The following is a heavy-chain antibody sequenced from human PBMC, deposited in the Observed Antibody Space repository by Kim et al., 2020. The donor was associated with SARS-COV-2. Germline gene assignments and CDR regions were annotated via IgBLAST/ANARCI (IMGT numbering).Heavy chain of an antibody. CDR2: INHSGST. Sequence: SETLSLTCAVYGGSFSGYYWSWIRQPPGKGLEWIGEINHSGSTNYNPSLKSRVTISVDTSKNQFSLKLSSVTAADTAVYYCARGGRYSSSSVRYYFDYWGQGNLVTVSS. CDR3: ARGGRYSSSSVRYYFDY. V-gene: IGHV4-34*01. D-gene: IGHD6-6*01. J-gene: IGHJ4*02. CDR1: GGSFSGYY.